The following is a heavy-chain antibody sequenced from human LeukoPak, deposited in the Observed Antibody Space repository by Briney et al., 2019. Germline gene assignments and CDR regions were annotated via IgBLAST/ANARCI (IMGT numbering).Heavy chain of an antibody. V-gene: IGHV3-7*01. Sequence: GGSLTLSCVASGFTFSQYWMAWVRQAPGRGQEWVAHLGAEGTQIDDASSVRGRFASSRVNSDNSLFLQMDSLRAEDTGVYYCVRDSPLRYSGSETAYWGQGTLVTVSS. J-gene: IGHJ4*02. CDR2: LGAEGTQI. CDR3: VRDSPLRYSGSETAY. D-gene: IGHD4-11*01. CDR1: GFTFSQYW.